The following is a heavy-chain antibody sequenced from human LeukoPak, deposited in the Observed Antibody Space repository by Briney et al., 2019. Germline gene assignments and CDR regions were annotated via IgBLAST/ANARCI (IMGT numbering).Heavy chain of an antibody. CDR2: ISSSSSYI. J-gene: IGHJ3*02. CDR3: AGYYDDAFDI. D-gene: IGHD3-22*01. Sequence: GGSLRLSWEASGFTFNTYSMNWARQATGKGLEWVSSISSSSSYIYYADSVKGRFTISRDNAKNSLYLQMNSLRAEDTAVYYCAGYYDDAFDIWGQGTMVTVSS. CDR1: GFTFNTYS. V-gene: IGHV3-21*01.